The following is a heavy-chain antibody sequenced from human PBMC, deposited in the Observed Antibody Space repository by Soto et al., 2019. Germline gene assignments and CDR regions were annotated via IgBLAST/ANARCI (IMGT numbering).Heavy chain of an antibody. Sequence: EVQLVESGGGLVQPGGSLRLSCVASGFTFSSEWMNWVRQAPGKRLEWVANIRRDGSEKHYVDSVNGRLTIFRDNAKNSLYLQMNSLRAEETAVYYCVRDLAGGPHYYWGQGTQVTVSS. V-gene: IGHV3-7*05. CDR3: VRDLAGGPHYY. D-gene: IGHD2-15*01. CDR1: GFTFSSEW. J-gene: IGHJ4*02. CDR2: IRRDGSEK.